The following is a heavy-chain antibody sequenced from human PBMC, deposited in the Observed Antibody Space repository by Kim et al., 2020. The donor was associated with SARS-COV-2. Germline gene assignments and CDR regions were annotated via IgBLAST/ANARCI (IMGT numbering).Heavy chain of an antibody. CDR3: ARDRLTPYSSKYYYDSSGFDY. V-gene: IGHV1-69*13. J-gene: IGHJ4*02. CDR2: IIPIFGTA. Sequence: SVKVSCKASGGTFSSYAISWVRQAPGQGLEWMGGIIPIFGTANYAQKFQGRVTITADESTSTAYMELSSLRSEDTAVYYCARDRLTPYSSKYYYDSSGFDYWGQGTLVTVSS. CDR1: GGTFSSYA. D-gene: IGHD3-22*01.